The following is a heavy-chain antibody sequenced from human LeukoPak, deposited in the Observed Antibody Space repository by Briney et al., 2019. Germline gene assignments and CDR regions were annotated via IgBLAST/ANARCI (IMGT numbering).Heavy chain of an antibody. CDR3: ARDYAYAFDI. D-gene: IGHD2-2*01. CDR1: RFTFRDSS. J-gene: IGHJ3*02. CDR2: IGWISTAT. V-gene: IGHV3-48*02. Sequence: GGSLRLSCAAPRFTFRDSSTNLLRPAPGQGLERTSYIGWISTATQSADSVNGRFTISRDNAKTSLYLQMNNLRDEDAAIYYCARDYAYAFDIWGQGTMVTVSS.